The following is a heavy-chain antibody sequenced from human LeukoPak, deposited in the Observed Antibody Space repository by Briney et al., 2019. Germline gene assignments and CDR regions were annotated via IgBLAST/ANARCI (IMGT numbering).Heavy chain of an antibody. J-gene: IGHJ4*02. Sequence: SGGSLRLSCAASGFTFSSYAMSWVRQAPGKGLEWVSSISGSGGTTYYADSVKGRFTNSRDNANNTLYLQMNNLRAEETAVYYCAKGLSSGWNLKGSDYWGQGTLVIVSS. CDR1: GFTFSSYA. CDR2: ISGSGGTT. D-gene: IGHD6-19*01. V-gene: IGHV3-23*01. CDR3: AKGLSSGWNLKGSDY.